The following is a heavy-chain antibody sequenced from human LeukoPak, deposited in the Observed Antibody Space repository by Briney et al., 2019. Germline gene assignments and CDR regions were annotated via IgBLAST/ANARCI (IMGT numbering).Heavy chain of an antibody. CDR1: GGTFSSYP. D-gene: IGHD3-22*01. CDR3: ARGIRGYYYYYMDG. V-gene: IGHV1-69*05. CDR2: IIPIFGTA. J-gene: IGHJ6*03. Sequence: SVKVSCKASGGTFSSYPISWMRQAPRQGLEWMGGIIPIFGTANYAQRFQGRVTITTDESTSTAYMELNSLRSEDTAVYYRARGIRGYYYYYMDGWGKGTTVTVSS.